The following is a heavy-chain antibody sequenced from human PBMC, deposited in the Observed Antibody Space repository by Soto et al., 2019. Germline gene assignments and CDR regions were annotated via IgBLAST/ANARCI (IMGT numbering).Heavy chain of an antibody. J-gene: IGHJ6*02. CDR1: GGSISSGDYY. CDR3: ARELSLGDYGMDV. D-gene: IGHD3-3*01. Sequence: PSETLSLTCTVSGGSISSGDYYWSWIRQPPGKGLEWIGYIYYSGSTYYNPSLKSRVTISVDTSKNQFSLKLSSVTAADTAVYYCARELSLGDYGMDVWGQGTTVTVSS. V-gene: IGHV4-30-4*01. CDR2: IYYSGST.